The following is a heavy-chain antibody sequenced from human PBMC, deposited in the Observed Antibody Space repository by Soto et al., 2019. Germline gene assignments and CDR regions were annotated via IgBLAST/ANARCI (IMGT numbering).Heavy chain of an antibody. D-gene: IGHD3-22*01. CDR3: ARDHNYDLAI. J-gene: IGHJ3*02. Sequence: EGQLVESGGGLVQPGGSLRLSCAASGLTFRSNWMHWVRQAPGKGLVWVSRINSDGSSSNYADSVKGRFTISRDNAKNTLYLQMNSLRAEDTAVYYCARDHNYDLAIWGQGTMVTVSS. V-gene: IGHV3-74*01. CDR2: INSDGSSS. CDR1: GLTFRSNW.